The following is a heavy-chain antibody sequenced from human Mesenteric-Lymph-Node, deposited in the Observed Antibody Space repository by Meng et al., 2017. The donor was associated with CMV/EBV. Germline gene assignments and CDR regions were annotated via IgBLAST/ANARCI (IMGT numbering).Heavy chain of an antibody. J-gene: IGHJ5*02. V-gene: IGHV3-21*01. CDR3: ARGQGITIFGVVTERSNWFDP. CDR2: ITSTSHFM. Sequence: GGSLRLSCAASGFAFSSYSLNWVRQTPGKGLELVSSITSTSHFMYYPDSVKGRFTVSRDNSKNTLYLQMNSLRAEDTAVYYCARGQGITIFGVVTERSNWFDPWGQGTLVTVSS. D-gene: IGHD3-3*01. CDR1: GFAFSSYS.